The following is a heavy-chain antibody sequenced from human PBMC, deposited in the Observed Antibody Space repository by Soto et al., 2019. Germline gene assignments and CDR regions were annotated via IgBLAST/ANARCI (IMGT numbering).Heavy chain of an antibody. CDR1: GFSLSSSGVG. V-gene: IGHV2-5*01. Sequence: QITLKESGPTLVKPTQTLTLTCTFSGFSLSSSGVGVGWIRQPPGKALEGLALINWNDDKHYYPSLKSRLTITKDTSKNQVVLTMTNMDPVDTATYYCAHAPLRLTSTKVAFDIWGQGTMVPVSS. J-gene: IGHJ3*02. CDR3: AHAPLRLTSTKVAFDI. CDR2: INWNDDK. D-gene: IGHD5-12*01.